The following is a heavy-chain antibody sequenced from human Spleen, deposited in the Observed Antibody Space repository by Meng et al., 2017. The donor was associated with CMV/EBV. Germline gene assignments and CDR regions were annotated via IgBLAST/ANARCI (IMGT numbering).Heavy chain of an antibody. Sequence: SIRRSDYYWAWIRQPPGKGLEWIGTIYYSGGTYYNPSLESRVTISVDTSKNQFSLKLNSVTAADTAIFYCARLNFTGKRGRRGFDPWGQGTLVTVSS. CDR1: SIRRSDYY. J-gene: IGHJ5*02. CDR3: ARLNFTGKRGRRGFDP. D-gene: IGHD1-14*01. CDR2: IYYSGGT. V-gene: IGHV4-39*07.